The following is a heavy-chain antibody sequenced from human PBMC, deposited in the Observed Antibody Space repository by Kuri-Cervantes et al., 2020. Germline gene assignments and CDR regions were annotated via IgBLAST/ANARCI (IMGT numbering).Heavy chain of an antibody. D-gene: IGHD4-17*01. J-gene: IGHJ4*02. V-gene: IGHV1-24*01. CDR2: FDPEDGET. CDR1: GYTLTELS. Sequence: ASVKVSCKVSGYTLTELSMHWVRQAPGKGLEWMGGFDPEDGETIYAQKFQGRVTMTEDTSTDTAYMELSSLRSEDTAVYYCARDYPRSYGDDFDYWGQGTLVTVSS. CDR3: ARDYPRSYGDDFDY.